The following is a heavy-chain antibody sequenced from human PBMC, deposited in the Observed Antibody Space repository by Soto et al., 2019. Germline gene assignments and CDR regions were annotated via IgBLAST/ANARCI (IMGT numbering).Heavy chain of an antibody. CDR3: ARYYDFWSGYSHSSYYYYYGIDV. V-gene: IGHV1-69*01. D-gene: IGHD3-3*01. Sequence: QVQLVQSGAEVKKPGSSVKVSCKASGGTFSSYAISWVRQAPGQGLEWMGGIIPIFGTANYAQKFQGRVTITADESTSTAYMELSSLRSEDTAVYYCARYYDFWSGYSHSSYYYYYGIDVWGQGTTVTVSS. CDR1: GGTFSSYA. CDR2: IIPIFGTA. J-gene: IGHJ6*02.